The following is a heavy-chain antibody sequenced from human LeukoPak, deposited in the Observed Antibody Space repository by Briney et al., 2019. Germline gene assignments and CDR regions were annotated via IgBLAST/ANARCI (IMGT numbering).Heavy chain of an antibody. D-gene: IGHD3-16*01. CDR1: GSMYNYY. CDR2: IHYNGIT. Sequence: SETLSLTCTVSGSMYNYYWSWIRQPPGKGLEWIGYIHYNGITNYNPSLKSRVTMSLDTSKKQFSLKLSSVTAADTAVYYCARDWGDFYFDYWGQGTLVTVSS. CDR3: ARDWGDFYFDY. J-gene: IGHJ4*02. V-gene: IGHV4-59*12.